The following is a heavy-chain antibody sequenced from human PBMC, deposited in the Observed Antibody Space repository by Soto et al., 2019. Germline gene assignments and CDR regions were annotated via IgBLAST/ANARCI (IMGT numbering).Heavy chain of an antibody. CDR3: ARGTEGDFNVNL. CDR1: GSHINSGFHY. J-gene: IGHJ4*02. Sequence: MSLTYTFSGSHINSGFHYWIWIRQLPGKGLEWIGYSYYSGSTKYNPSLKSRVTISVDTSKNQFSLKMTSVTAADTAVYYCARGTEGDFNVNLWGQGTLVPVSS. V-gene: IGHV4-31*03. CDR2: SYYSGST. D-gene: IGHD2-21*01.